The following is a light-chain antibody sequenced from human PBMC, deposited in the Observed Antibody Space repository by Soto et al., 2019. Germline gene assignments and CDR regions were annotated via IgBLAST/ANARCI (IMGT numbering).Light chain of an antibody. Sequence: QSVLTQPASVSGSPGQSITISCTGTSNDVGAFNFFSWYQQHTGKAPKVIIYEVSNRPSGVSNRFSGSKSGNTASLTISGLQAEDEADYYCNSYTTTSARVFGGGTKVTVL. CDR2: EVS. V-gene: IGLV2-14*01. CDR3: NSYTTTSARV. J-gene: IGLJ3*02. CDR1: SNDVGAFNF.